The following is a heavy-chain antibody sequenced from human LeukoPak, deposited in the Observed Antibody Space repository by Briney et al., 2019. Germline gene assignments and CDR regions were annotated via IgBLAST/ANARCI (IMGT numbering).Heavy chain of an antibody. D-gene: IGHD1-26*01. V-gene: IGHV3-30-3*01. Sequence: PGRSLRLSCAASGFTFSSYAMHWVRQAPGKGLEWVAVISYDGSNKYYADSVKGRFTISRDNSKNTLYLQMNSLRAEDTAVYYCARDPEYSGSYPSDYWGQGTLVTVSS. CDR1: GFTFSSYA. CDR2: ISYDGSNK. J-gene: IGHJ4*02. CDR3: ARDPEYSGSYPSDY.